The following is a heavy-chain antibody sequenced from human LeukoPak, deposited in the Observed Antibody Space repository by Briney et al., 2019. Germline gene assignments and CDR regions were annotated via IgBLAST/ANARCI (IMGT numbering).Heavy chain of an antibody. CDR3: ARDLEWLYPGGAFDI. CDR2: INPNSGGT. D-gene: IGHD3-3*01. J-gene: IGHJ3*02. V-gene: IGHV1-2*02. CDR1: GYTFTAYY. Sequence: ASVKVSCKASGYTFTAYYIHWVRQAPGQGLEWLGWINPNSGGTKYAQKFQGRVTMTRDTSISTAYMELSRLRSDDTAVYYCARDLEWLYPGGAFDIWGQGTMVTVSS.